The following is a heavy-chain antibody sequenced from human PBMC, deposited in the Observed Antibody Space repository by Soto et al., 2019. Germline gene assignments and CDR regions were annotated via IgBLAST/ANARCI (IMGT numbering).Heavy chain of an antibody. D-gene: IGHD6-19*01. CDR2: ISYSGSP. CDR1: GGSISSGDYY. V-gene: IGHV4-30-4*01. J-gene: IGHJ4*02. CDR3: ASGIAVTGNGNFDY. Sequence: SETLSLTCTVSGGSISSGDYYWSWIRQPPGKGLEWIGCISYSGSPYYNPSLKSRLTISVVTSQNQFSLKVSSVTAADTAVYYCASGIAVTGNGNFDYWGQGTLVTVSS.